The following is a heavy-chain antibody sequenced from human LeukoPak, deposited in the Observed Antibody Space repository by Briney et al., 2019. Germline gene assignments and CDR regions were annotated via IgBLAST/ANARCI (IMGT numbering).Heavy chain of an antibody. D-gene: IGHD2-2*01. V-gene: IGHV4-4*09. CDR1: GGSISSYY. CDR2: IYTSGST. Sequence: SETLSLTCTVPGGSISSYYWSWIRQPPGKGLEWIGYIYTSGSTNYNPSLKSRVTISVDTSKNQFSLKLSSVTAADTAVYYCARHASDCSSTSCQPYYYYYYMDVWGKGTTVTVSS. CDR3: ARHASDCSSTSCQPYYYYYYMDV. J-gene: IGHJ6*03.